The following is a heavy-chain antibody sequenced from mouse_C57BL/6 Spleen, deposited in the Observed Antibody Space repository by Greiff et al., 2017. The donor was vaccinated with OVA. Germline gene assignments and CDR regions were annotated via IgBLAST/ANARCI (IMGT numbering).Heavy chain of an antibody. Sequence: QVQLQQPGAELVKPGASVKMSCKASGYTFTSYWITWVKQRPGQGLEWIGDIYPGSGSTNYNEKFKSKATLTVDTSSSTAYMQLSSLTSEDSAVYYCAREKNDRTTEDYWGQGTTLTVSS. D-gene: IGHD1-1*01. CDR3: AREKNDRTTEDY. J-gene: IGHJ2*01. CDR1: GYTFTSYW. CDR2: IYPGSGST. V-gene: IGHV1-55*01.